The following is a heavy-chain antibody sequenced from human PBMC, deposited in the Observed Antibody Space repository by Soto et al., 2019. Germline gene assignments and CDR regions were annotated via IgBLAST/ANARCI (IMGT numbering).Heavy chain of an antibody. D-gene: IGHD3-3*01. J-gene: IGHJ6*02. CDR3: ERGCATSFGVVHYYYYGMDV. Sequence: QVQLVQSGAEVKKPGASVKVSCKASGYTFTGYYMHWVRQAPGQGLEWMGWINPNSGGTNYAQKFQDCVTMTSDTSIITAYIDMSRLRSDDTAVYYCERGCATSFGVVHYYYYGMDVWGQGTTVTVSS. CDR1: GYTFTGYY. CDR2: INPNSGGT. V-gene: IGHV1-2*04.